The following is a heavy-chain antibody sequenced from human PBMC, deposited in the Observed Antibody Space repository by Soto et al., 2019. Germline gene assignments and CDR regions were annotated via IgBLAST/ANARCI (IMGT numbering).Heavy chain of an antibody. J-gene: IGHJ4*02. V-gene: IGHV4-59*01. CDR1: GGSISSYY. CDR3: ARYGTRRSADFDS. Sequence: SSETLSLTCTVSGGSISSYYWSWIRQPPGKGLEWIGYIYYSGSTNYNPSLKSRVTISVDTSKNQFSLKLSSVTAADTAVYYCARYGTRRSADFDSWGQGNLVTVSS. CDR2: IYYSGST. D-gene: IGHD1-1*01.